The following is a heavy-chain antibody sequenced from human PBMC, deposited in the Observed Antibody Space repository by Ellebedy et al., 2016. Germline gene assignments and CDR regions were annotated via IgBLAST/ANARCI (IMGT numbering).Heavy chain of an antibody. CDR3: ARAPYPVLDMDV. V-gene: IGHV4-59*12. CDR1: GGSISSYY. Sequence: SETLSLTCTVSGGSISSYYWSWIRQPPGKGLEWIGYIYYSGSTNYNPSLKSRVTISVDTSKNQFSLKLSSVTAADTAVYYCARAPYPVLDMDVWGKGTTVTVSS. CDR2: IYYSGST. D-gene: IGHD3-16*01. J-gene: IGHJ6*03.